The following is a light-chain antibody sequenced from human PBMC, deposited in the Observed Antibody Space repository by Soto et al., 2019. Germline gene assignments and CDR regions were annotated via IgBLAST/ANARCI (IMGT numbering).Light chain of an antibody. CDR3: SSYTTGTTWV. V-gene: IGLV2-14*01. CDR1: SSDVGRYNY. J-gene: IGLJ3*02. Sequence: QSALTQPASVSGSPGQSITISCTGTSSDVGRYNYVSWHQQHPGKAPKLLIFDVSNRPSGVSDRFSGSKSGNTASLTISGLQADDEADYYCSSYTTGTTWVFGGGTKLTVL. CDR2: DVS.